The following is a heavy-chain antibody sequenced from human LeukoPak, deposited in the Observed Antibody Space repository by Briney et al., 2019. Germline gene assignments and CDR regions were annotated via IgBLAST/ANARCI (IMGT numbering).Heavy chain of an antibody. CDR2: IYTSRST. CDR3: ARDSNWVDP. J-gene: IGHJ5*02. CDR1: GGSISRYY. Sequence: SETLSLTCTVSGGSISRYYGSWIRKPAGKGLAWIGRIYTSRSTNYTPSVKSRVTMSIDTAKNQFSLKLNCVSAADTAVYYCARDSNWVDPWGQGTLVTVSS. V-gene: IGHV4-4*07.